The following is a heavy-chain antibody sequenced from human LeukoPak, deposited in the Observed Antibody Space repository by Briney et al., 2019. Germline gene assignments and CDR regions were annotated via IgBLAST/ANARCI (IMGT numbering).Heavy chain of an antibody. CDR3: TRHSDKYCSGAGCYVNNFYGLDV. V-gene: IGHV3-73*01. CDR2: IRSRANSYVP. CDR1: GFTFSGSA. J-gene: IGHJ6*02. D-gene: IGHD2-15*01. Sequence: GGSLRLSCAASGFTFSGSAMHWVRQASGKGLEWVGRIRSRANSYVPAYAASVEGRFIISRDDSKNSAYLQMNGLKAEDTAVYYCTRHSDKYCSGAGCYVNNFYGLDVWGQGTTVTVSS.